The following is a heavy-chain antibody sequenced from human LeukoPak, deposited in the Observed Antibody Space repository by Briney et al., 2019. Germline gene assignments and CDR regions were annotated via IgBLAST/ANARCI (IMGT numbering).Heavy chain of an antibody. CDR2: IIHILGIA. Sequence: SVKVSCKASGGTFSSYTISWVRQAPGQGLEWMGRIIHILGIANYAQKFQGRVTITTDESTSTAYMELSSLRSEDTAVYYCARDSHSSGWSYFDYWGQGTLVTVSS. D-gene: IGHD6-19*01. V-gene: IGHV1-69*16. CDR1: GGTFSSYT. CDR3: ARDSHSSGWSYFDY. J-gene: IGHJ4*02.